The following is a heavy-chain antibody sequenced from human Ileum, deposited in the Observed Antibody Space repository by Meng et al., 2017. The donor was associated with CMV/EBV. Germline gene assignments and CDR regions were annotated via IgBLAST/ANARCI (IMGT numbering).Heavy chain of an antibody. J-gene: IGHJ4*02. CDR2: ISAYNGNT. D-gene: IGHD3-3*01. CDR1: GYTFTSYV. Sequence: ASVNVSCKASGYTFTSYVISWVRQAPGQGLEWMGWISAYNGNTNYAQKLQGRVTMTTDTSTSTAYMELRSLRSDDTAVYYCARGDYDFWSGYSTSWGQGTLVTVSS. V-gene: IGHV1-18*01. CDR3: ARGDYDFWSGYSTS.